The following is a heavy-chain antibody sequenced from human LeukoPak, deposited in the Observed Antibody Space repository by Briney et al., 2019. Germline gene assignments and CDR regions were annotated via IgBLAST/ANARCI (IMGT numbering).Heavy chain of an antibody. CDR2: IKQDGSEK. V-gene: IGHV3-7*05. Sequence: GGSLRLSCAASGFTFSRYGMHWVRQAPGKGLEWVANIKQDGSEKYYVDSVEGRFTISRDNAKNSLFLQLNSLRAEDTAVYYCARMTGGLWDYWGQGTLVTVSS. CDR3: ARMTGGLWDY. D-gene: IGHD2-15*01. CDR1: GFTFSRYG. J-gene: IGHJ4*02.